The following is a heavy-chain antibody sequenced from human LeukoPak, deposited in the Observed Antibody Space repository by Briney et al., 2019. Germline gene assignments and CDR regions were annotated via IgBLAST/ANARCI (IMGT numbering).Heavy chain of an antibody. CDR3: ARGNWFDP. CDR2: ISNSGRTI. J-gene: IGHJ5*02. V-gene: IGHV3-48*03. CDR1: GFTFSTYE. Sequence: PGGSLRLSCAASGFTFSTYEMNWVRQARGKGLEWVSYISNSGRTIYYADSVKGRFTISRDNAKNSLYLQMNSLRAEDTALYNCARGNWFDPWGQGTLVTVSS.